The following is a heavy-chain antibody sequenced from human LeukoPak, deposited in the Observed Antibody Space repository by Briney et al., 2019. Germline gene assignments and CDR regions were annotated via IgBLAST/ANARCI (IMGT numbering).Heavy chain of an antibody. D-gene: IGHD3-16*01. Sequence: GRSRTLSCAASGSTFSSYWMSWFCQMPGKWLEWPGTTKTEGSEKYYLDSVRGRFTISRDNAKNAPFLQVNSQRGEDTAVYYCVRDYVWGTYAPDYWGERSLVTVTS. CDR3: VRDYVWGTYAPDY. CDR1: GSTFSSYW. CDR2: TKTEGSEK. J-gene: IGHJ4*02. V-gene: IGHV3-7*01.